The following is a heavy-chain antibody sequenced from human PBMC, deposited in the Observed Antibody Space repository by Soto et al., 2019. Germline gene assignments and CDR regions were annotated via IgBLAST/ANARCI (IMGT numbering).Heavy chain of an antibody. D-gene: IGHD2-15*01. CDR1: GFTFSYYS. V-gene: IGHV3-21*01. Sequence: EVQLVESGGGLVKPGGSLRLSCAASGFTFSYYSMNWVRQAPGKGLEWVSFISSSSSYIYYADSVKGRFTISRDNAKNSLYLQMNSLRAEDTAVYYCARGYCSGGSCYRTRPDAFDVWGQGTMVTVSS. J-gene: IGHJ3*01. CDR2: ISSSSSYI. CDR3: ARGYCSGGSCYRTRPDAFDV.